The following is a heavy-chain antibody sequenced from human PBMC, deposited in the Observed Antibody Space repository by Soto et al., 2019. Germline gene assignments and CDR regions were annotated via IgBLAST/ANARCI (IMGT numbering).Heavy chain of an antibody. J-gene: IGHJ6*02. CDR3: AREMTIFGVAPGGGVDV. CDR2: IYQTGRT. V-gene: IGHV4-30-2*01. Sequence: QLQLQESGSGLVQPSQTLSLTCTASGGSISTSDYSWTWIRQPPGGGLEWIGSIYQTGRTYFIPSLKSRVTMSLDKSKNQFSLNLTSVTAADTALYYCAREMTIFGVAPGGGVDVWGQGTTVTVSS. D-gene: IGHD3-3*01. CDR1: GGSISTSDYS.